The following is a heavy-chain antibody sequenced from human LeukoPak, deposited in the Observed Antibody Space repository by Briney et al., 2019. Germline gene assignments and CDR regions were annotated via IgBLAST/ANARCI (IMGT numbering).Heavy chain of an antibody. CDR2: ISGSGGST. V-gene: IGHV3-23*01. CDR1: GFTFSSYA. J-gene: IGHJ4*02. D-gene: IGHD2-21*02. Sequence: GGSLRLSCAASGFTFSSYAMSWVRQAPGKGLEWVSAISGSGGSTYYADSVKGRFTISRDNSKNTLYLQVNSLRAEDTAVYYCAKHIVVVTAICPVDYWGQGTLVTVSS. CDR3: AKHIVVVTAICPVDY.